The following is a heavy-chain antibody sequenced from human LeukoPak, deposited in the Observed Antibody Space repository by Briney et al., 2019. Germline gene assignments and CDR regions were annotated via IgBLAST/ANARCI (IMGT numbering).Heavy chain of an antibody. D-gene: IGHD4/OR15-4a*01. J-gene: IGHJ5*02. CDR3: AREYLDYQPHGWFDP. CDR2: IIPIFGTA. CDR1: GGTFSSYA. Sequence: SVKVSCKASGGTFSSYAIGWVRQAPGQGLEWMGGIIPIFGTANYAQKFQGRVTITADESTSTAYMELSSLRSEDTAVYYCAREYLDYQPHGWFDPWGQGTLVTVSS. V-gene: IGHV1-69*13.